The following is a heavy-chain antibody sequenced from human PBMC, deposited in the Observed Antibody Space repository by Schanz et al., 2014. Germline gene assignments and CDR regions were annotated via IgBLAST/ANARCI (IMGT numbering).Heavy chain of an antibody. CDR2: FNDGGVNK. CDR1: GFSLDIFA. Sequence: EVHLLESGGGLVEPGGSLRLSCATSGFSLDIFAVSWVRQAPGKGLEWVSSFNDGGVNKYYADSVKGRFTISSDNSKSTLYLQMNSLRAEDTAVYHCVSSGSYSSYAFWGQGTLVTVSS. CDR3: VSSGSYSSYAF. V-gene: IGHV3-23*01. D-gene: IGHD3-10*01. J-gene: IGHJ4*02.